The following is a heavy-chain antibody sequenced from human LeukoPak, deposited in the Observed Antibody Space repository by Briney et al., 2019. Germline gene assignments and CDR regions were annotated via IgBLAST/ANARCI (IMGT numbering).Heavy chain of an antibody. V-gene: IGHV1-18*01. CDR1: GYTFTTYG. Sequence: ASVKVSCKASGYTFTTYGISWLRQAPGQGLEWMAWISTYNGDTNYAQKLQGRVTLTTDTSTSTVYMELSSLRSDDTAVYYCARRGSVDTPMSNWEWWYWGQGTLVTVSS. J-gene: IGHJ4*02. D-gene: IGHD5-18*01. CDR2: ISTYNGDT. CDR3: ARRGSVDTPMSNWEWWY.